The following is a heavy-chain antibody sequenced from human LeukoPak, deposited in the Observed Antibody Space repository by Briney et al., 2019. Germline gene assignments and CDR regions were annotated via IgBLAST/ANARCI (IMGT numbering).Heavy chain of an antibody. V-gene: IGHV4-34*01. D-gene: IGHD3-10*01. CDR1: GGSFSGYY. J-gene: IGHJ6*03. CDR2: INHSGST. Sequence: SETLSLTCAVYGGSFSGYYWSWIRQPPGKGLEWIGEINHSGSTNYNPSLKSRVTISVDTSKNQFSLKLSSVTAADTAVYYCARLGYGSGSRYYYHYYYMDVWGKGTTVTVSS. CDR3: ARLGYGSGSRYYYHYYYMDV.